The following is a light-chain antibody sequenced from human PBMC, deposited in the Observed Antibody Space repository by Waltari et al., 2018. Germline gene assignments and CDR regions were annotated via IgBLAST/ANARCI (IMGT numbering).Light chain of an antibody. CDR1: SSHL. Sequence: QSALTQPASVSGSPGQSITISCTGTSSHLVPWYQQHPGKAPHPVICEDNKRHSGISNRFSASEFGNTASLTVSGLHPRDEADYYCCSYPGNSPVLFGGGTKLTVL. J-gene: IGLJ2*01. CDR2: EDN. V-gene: IGLV2-23*01. CDR3: CSYPGNSPVL.